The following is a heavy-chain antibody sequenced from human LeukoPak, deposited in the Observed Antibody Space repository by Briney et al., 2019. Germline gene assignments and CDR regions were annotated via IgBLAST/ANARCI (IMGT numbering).Heavy chain of an antibody. CDR1: GFSFSAYG. Sequence: GGSLRLSCAASGFSFSAYGMNWVHQAPGKGLEWVSAIGGSGATTYYADSVRGRFTISRDNSKNTMYLQMSSLRAEDTAVYYCAKIRLEESATGYWGQGTLVTVSS. CDR2: IGGSGATT. V-gene: IGHV3-23*01. J-gene: IGHJ4*02. D-gene: IGHD2-15*01. CDR3: AKIRLEESATGY.